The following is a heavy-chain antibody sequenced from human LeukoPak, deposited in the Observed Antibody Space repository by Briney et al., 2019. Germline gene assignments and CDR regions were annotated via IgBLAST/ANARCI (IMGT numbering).Heavy chain of an antibody. CDR1: GDSISTNY. CDR3: ARIGLTNWFDP. V-gene: IGHV4-59*01. Sequence: PSETLSLTCTVSGDSISTNYWSWIRQPPGKGLEWIGYIFDSGSTKYSPSLRSRVTISVDTSKNHFSLKLSSVTAADTAVYYCARIGLTNWFDPWGQGTLVTVSS. CDR2: IFDSGST. D-gene: IGHD2-2*03. J-gene: IGHJ5*02.